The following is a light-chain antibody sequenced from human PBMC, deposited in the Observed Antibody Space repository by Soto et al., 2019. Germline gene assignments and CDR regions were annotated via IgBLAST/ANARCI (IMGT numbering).Light chain of an antibody. CDR2: DVN. CDR1: SSDVGGYNF. Sequence: QSALTQPASVSASPGQSITISCTGTSSDVGGYNFVSWYQHHPGKAPKLMIYDVNNRPSGVSNRFSGSKSGNTASLTISGLQAEDEADYYCSSYTSSSTLVFGGGTKLTVL. CDR3: SSYTSSSTLV. V-gene: IGLV2-14*03. J-gene: IGLJ2*01.